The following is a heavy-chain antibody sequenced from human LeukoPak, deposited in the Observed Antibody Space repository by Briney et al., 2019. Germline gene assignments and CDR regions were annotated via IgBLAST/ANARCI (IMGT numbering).Heavy chain of an antibody. V-gene: IGHV3-53*01. D-gene: IGHD3-3*02. Sequence: PGGSLRLSCAASGFTVSSNFMGWVRQAPGKGLEWVSLIYGDGSIHYADSVKGRFTISRDNSKNTLFLQMNSLRAEDTAVYYCARSINDVLGFFDYWGQGTLVTVSS. CDR1: GFTVSSNF. CDR3: ARSINDVLGFFDY. CDR2: IYGDGSI. J-gene: IGHJ4*02.